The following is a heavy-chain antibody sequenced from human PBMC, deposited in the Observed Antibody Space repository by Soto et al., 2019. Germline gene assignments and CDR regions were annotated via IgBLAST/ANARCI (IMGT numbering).Heavy chain of an antibody. Sequence: EVQLVESGGGLVQPGGSLRLSCAASGFTFSSYSMNWVRQAPGKGLEWVSYINSGSSTIYYADSVKGRFTISRDNAKNSLYLQLNSLRAEDTAVYYCARDKPRSGYETFDRWGQGTLVTVSS. CDR1: GFTFSSYS. CDR2: INSGSSTI. J-gene: IGHJ4*02. D-gene: IGHD3-3*01. CDR3: ARDKPRSGYETFDR. V-gene: IGHV3-48*01.